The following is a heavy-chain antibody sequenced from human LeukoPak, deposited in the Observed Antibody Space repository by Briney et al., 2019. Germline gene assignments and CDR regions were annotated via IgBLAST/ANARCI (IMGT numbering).Heavy chain of an antibody. CDR3: AKDRPNYYGTNGHYYRRDGDS. CDR1: GFTFNIYA. CDR2: TSSSGEAT. Sequence: GGSLRLSCAASGFTFNIYAMSWVRQTPGKGLEWVSSTSSSGEATYYADSVKGRFTISRDNSRNTLYLQMNSLRAEDTAVYYCAKDRPNYYGTNGHYYRRDGDSWGQGTLVTVSS. J-gene: IGHJ5*01. D-gene: IGHD3-22*01. V-gene: IGHV3-23*01.